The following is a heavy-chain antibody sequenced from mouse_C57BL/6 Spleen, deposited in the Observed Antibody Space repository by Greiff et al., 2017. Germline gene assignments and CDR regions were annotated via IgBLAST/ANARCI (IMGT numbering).Heavy chain of an antibody. CDR3: ARRGGWSSGDYFDY. J-gene: IGHJ2*01. CDR2: IYPGDGDT. V-gene: IGHV1-80*01. D-gene: IGHD2-3*01. CDR1: GYAFSSYW. Sequence: VQLQQSGAELVKPGASVKISCKASGYAFSSYWMNWVKQRPGKGLEWIVQIYPGDGDTNYNGKFKGKATLTADKSSSTAYMQLSSLTSEDSAVYFCARRGGWSSGDYFDYWGQGTTLTVSS.